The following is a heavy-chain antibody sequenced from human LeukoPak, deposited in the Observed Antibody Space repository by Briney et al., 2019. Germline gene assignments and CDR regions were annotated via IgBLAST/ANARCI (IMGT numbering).Heavy chain of an antibody. CDR3: TKRLGRYYAIDY. J-gene: IGHJ4*02. Sequence: ASVKVSCKASGYTFTSYYMHWVRQAPGQGLEWMGIINPSGGSKSYAQKFQGRVTMTRDTSTSTVYMELSSLRSEDTAVYYCTKRLGRYYAIDYWGQGTLVTVSS. CDR2: INPSGGSK. V-gene: IGHV1-46*01. D-gene: IGHD3-22*01. CDR1: GYTFTSYY.